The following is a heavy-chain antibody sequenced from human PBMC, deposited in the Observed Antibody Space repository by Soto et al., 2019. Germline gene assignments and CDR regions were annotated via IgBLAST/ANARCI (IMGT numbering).Heavy chain of an antibody. D-gene: IGHD2-2*01. J-gene: IGHJ6*02. CDR1: GGTFSSYA. Sequence: SVKVSCKASGGTFSSYAISWVRQAPGQGLEWMGGIIPIFGTANYAQKFQGRVTITADESTSTAYMELSSLRSEDTAVYYCAREGDCSSTSCPTSYGMDVWGQGTTVTVSS. CDR2: IIPIFGTA. V-gene: IGHV1-69*13. CDR3: AREGDCSSTSCPTSYGMDV.